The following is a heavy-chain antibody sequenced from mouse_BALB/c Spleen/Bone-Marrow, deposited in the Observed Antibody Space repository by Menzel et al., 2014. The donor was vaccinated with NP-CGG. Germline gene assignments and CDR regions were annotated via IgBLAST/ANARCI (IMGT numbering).Heavy chain of an antibody. CDR3: ARWLLQYFDV. CDR1: GYTFASYW. D-gene: IGHD2-3*01. CDR2: IIPSNGRT. V-gene: IGHV1S81*02. Sequence: VKLMESGAELVKPGASVKLSCKASGYTFASYWMHWVEQRPGQGLEWIGEIIPSNGRTNYNEKFKSKATLTVDKSSNTAYMQLSSLTSEDSAVYYCARWLLQYFDVWGAGTTVTVSS. J-gene: IGHJ1*01.